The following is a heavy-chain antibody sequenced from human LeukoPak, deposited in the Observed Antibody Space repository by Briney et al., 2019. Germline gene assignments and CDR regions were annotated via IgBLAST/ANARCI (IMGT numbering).Heavy chain of an antibody. J-gene: IGHJ5*02. V-gene: IGHV4-38-2*01. D-gene: IGHD2-2*01. CDR3: ARLGYCSSTSCYPDL. CDR1: AYSMNSLNY. Sequence: SETLSLTCAVSAYSMNSLNYWGWIRPPPGKGLEWIASIHHSGSTDYNPSLKSRVTISIDTSKNQFSLKLTYVTAADTAVYSCARLGYCSSTSCYPDLWGQGTLVTVS. CDR2: IHHSGST.